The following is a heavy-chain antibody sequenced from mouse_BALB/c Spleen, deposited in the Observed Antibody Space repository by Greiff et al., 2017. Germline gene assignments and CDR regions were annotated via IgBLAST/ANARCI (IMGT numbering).Heavy chain of an antibody. CDR3: ARGGNYFSWFAY. CDR2: ISSGSSTI. D-gene: IGHD2-1*01. V-gene: IGHV5-17*02. Sequence: EVKLVESGGGLVQPGGSRKLSCAASGFTFSSFGMHWVRQAPEKGLEWVAYISSGSSTIYYADTVKGRFTISRDNPKNTLFLQMTSLRSEDTAMYYCARGGNYFSWFAYWGQGTLVTVSA. J-gene: IGHJ3*01. CDR1: GFTFSSFG.